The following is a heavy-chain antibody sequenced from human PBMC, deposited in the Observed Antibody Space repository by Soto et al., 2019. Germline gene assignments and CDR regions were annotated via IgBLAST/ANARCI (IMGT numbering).Heavy chain of an antibody. CDR1: VASISRGAYY. Sequence: PSETLSLTCSVSVASISRGAYYWSWILQHPGKGLEWIGNIYYSGSTYYNPSLKSRITISVDTSKNQFSLKLNSVTAADTAVYYCARGVLSNWGPENWFDPWGQGTLVTVS. V-gene: IGHV4-31*03. D-gene: IGHD7-27*01. J-gene: IGHJ5*02. CDR2: IYYSGST. CDR3: ARGVLSNWGPENWFDP.